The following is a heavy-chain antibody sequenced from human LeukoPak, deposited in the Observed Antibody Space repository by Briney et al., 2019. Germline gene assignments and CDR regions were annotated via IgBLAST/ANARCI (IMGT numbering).Heavy chain of an antibody. Sequence: PGGSLRLSCAASGFTFSSYAMSWVRQAPGKGLEWVSGISGGGGSTYYADSVKGRFTISRDNSKNTLYLQMNSLRAEDTAVYHCAALLGVPAASDFDYWGQGTLVTVSS. CDR2: ISGGGGST. J-gene: IGHJ4*02. CDR3: AALLGVPAASDFDY. CDR1: GFTFSSYA. V-gene: IGHV3-23*01. D-gene: IGHD2-2*01.